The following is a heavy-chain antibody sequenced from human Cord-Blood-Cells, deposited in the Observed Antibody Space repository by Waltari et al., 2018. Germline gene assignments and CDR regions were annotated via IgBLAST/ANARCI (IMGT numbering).Heavy chain of an antibody. Sequence: EVQLVESGGGLVQPGGSLSLSCAASGFTFSSYAMGWVRQAPGKGVEWVSANSGSGGSTYYADSVKSRFTISRNSSKNTLYLQMNSLRGEDTSVYYCAQRLQFDYWGQGTLVTVSS. CDR3: AQRLQFDY. CDR2: NSGSGGST. D-gene: IGHD4-4*01. J-gene: IGHJ4*02. CDR1: GFTFSSYA. V-gene: IGHV3-23*04.